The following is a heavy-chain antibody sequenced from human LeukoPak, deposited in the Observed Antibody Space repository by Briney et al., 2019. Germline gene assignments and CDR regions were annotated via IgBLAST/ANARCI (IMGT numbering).Heavy chain of an antibody. CDR2: IYIGGRT. CDR3: AKAPVSTCRGAYCYRFDY. D-gene: IGHD2-21*01. Sequence: GVLRHSCAASVFSVGSDYMTCVRQTPGKGVGWVSLIYIGGRTYYADPVKGRFTTSRDNSKKTLYLQMNRLRPENAALFYCAKAPVSTCRGAYCYRFDYWGQGTLVTVSP. V-gene: IGHV3-66*01. CDR1: VFSVGSDY. J-gene: IGHJ4*02.